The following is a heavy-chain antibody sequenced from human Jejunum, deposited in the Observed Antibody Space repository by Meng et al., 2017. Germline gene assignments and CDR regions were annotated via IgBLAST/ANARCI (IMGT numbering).Heavy chain of an antibody. J-gene: IGHJ4*02. CDR3: ARTPLYSGSYYFDP. D-gene: IGHD1-26*01. V-gene: IGHV4-61*03. CDR1: GDSVSSDNYY. CDR2: VYYSGHT. Sequence: RLQESGPGRVRPSGTLSLTCPVSGDSVSSDNYYWSWIRQPPGKGLEWIGYVYYSGHTDCNPSLKSRLSISIDTSKNHFSLKLSSVTAADTAVYYCARTPLYSGSYYFDPWGQGALVTVSS.